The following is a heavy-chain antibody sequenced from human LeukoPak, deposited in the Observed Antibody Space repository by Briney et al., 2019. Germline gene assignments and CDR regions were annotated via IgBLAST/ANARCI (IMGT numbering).Heavy chain of an antibody. J-gene: IGHJ4*02. V-gene: IGHV3-15*01. CDR1: GFTFSNAW. Sequence: KPGGSLRLSCAASGFTFSNAWMSWVRQAPGKGLEWVGRIKSKTDGGTTDYAAPVKGRFTISRDDSKNTLYLQMNGLKTEDTAVYYCTHGHGYYDFWSGYLYYFDYWGQGTLVTVSS. D-gene: IGHD3-3*01. CDR3: THGHGYYDFWSGYLYYFDY. CDR2: IKSKTDGGTT.